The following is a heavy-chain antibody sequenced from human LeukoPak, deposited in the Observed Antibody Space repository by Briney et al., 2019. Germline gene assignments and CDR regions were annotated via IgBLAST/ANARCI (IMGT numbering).Heavy chain of an antibody. Sequence: GGSLRLSSAASGFTFGSYWMHWVRQAPGKGLVWVSRINSDGSSTSSADSVKGRFTISRDNAKNTLYLQMNSLRAEDTAVYYCARGARRSPPDYWGQGTLVTVSS. J-gene: IGHJ4*02. CDR1: GFTFGSYW. V-gene: IGHV3-74*01. D-gene: IGHD1-26*01. CDR3: ARGARRSPPDY. CDR2: INSDGSST.